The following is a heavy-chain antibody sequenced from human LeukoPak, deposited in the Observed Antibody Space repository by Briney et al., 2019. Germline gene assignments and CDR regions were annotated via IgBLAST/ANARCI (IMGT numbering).Heavy chain of an antibody. CDR3: ARRWYFDL. Sequence: PGGTLRLSCAASGFTFSSYGMSWVRQAPGKGLEWVAVISFDGSDKYYADSVKGRFTISRDNSTNTLYLQMNSLRAEDTAVYYCARRWYFDLWGRGTLVTVSS. CDR2: ISFDGSDK. J-gene: IGHJ2*01. V-gene: IGHV3-30*03. D-gene: IGHD5-24*01. CDR1: GFTFSSYG.